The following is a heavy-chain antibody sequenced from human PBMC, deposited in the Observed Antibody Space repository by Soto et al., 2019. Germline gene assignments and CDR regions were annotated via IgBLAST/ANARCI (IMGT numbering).Heavy chain of an antibody. CDR3: ARYWRKGLRPASADAFDI. V-gene: IGHV1-69*13. D-gene: IGHD2-15*01. CDR1: GGTFSSYA. J-gene: IGHJ3*02. Sequence: SVKGSCKASGGTFSSYAISWVRQAPGQGLEWMGGIIPIFGTANYAQKFQGRVTITADESTSAAYMELSSLRSEDTAVYYCARYWRKGLRPASADAFDIWGQGTMVTVSS. CDR2: IIPIFGTA.